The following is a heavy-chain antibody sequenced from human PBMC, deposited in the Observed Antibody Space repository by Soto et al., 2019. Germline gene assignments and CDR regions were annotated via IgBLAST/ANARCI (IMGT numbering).Heavy chain of an antibody. CDR3: AREGVAGTKKGAFDI. J-gene: IGHJ3*02. V-gene: IGHV3-64*01. CDR1: GFTFSSYA. Sequence: GGSLRLSCAASGFTFSSYAMHWVRQAPGKGLEYVSAISSNGGSTYYANSVKGRFTISRDNSKNTLYLQMGSLRAEDMAVYYCAREGVAGTKKGAFDIWGQGTMVTVSS. D-gene: IGHD6-19*01. CDR2: ISSNGGST.